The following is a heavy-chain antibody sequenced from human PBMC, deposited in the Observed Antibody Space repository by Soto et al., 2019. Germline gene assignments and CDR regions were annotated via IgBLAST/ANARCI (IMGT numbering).Heavy chain of an antibody. D-gene: IGHD2-21*01. CDR2: IYYSGST. V-gene: IGHV4-30-4*01. CDR3: ARDAAIVSGYYYYGMDV. Sequence: QVQLQESGPGLVKSSQTLSLTCTVSGGSISSGDYYWSWIRQPPGKGLEWIGYIYYSGSTYYNPSLKSRVTITVNTSKNQFSLKLSSVTAADTAVYYCARDAAIVSGYYYYGMDVWGQGTTVTVSS. J-gene: IGHJ6*02. CDR1: GGSISSGDYY.